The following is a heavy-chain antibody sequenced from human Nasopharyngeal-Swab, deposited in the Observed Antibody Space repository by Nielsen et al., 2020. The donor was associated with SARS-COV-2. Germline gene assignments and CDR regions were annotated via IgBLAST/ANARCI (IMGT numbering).Heavy chain of an antibody. J-gene: IGHJ6*02. CDR2: ISAYNGNT. Sequence: WLVRISAYNGNTNYAQKLQGRVTMTTDTSTSTAYMELRSLRSDDTAVYYCARDGYSSSSVYYYYYYGMDVWGQGTTVTVSS. V-gene: IGHV1-18*01. CDR3: ARDGYSSSSVYYYYYYGMDV. D-gene: IGHD6-6*01.